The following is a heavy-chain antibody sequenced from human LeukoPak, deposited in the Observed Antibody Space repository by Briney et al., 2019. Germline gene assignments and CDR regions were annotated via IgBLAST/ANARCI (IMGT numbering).Heavy chain of an antibody. V-gene: IGHV3-7*01. J-gene: IGHJ4*02. CDR2: IKEDGSDK. CDR1: GFTFSRSW. D-gene: IGHD3-3*02. Sequence: GGSLRLSCTASGFTFSRSWMHWVRQAPGKGLEWVADIKEDGSDKYYGDSVKGRFTISRDNAKNSVYLQMNSLSPEDTAIYFCATLAFDSWGRGTLVTISS. CDR3: ATLAFDS.